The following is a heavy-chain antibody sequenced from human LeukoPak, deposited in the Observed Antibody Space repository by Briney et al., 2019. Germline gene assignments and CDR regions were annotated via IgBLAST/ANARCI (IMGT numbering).Heavy chain of an antibody. D-gene: IGHD3-10*01. CDR3: ARDGEVELFGDYTNMDV. CDR1: GGSISSYY. V-gene: IGHV4-59*12. Sequence: SETLSLTCTVSGGSISSYYWSWIRQPPGKGLEWIGYIYYSGSTNYNSSLKSRVTISVDTSKNQFSLKLSSVTAADTAVYYCARDGEVELFGDYTNMDVWGQGTTVTVSS. J-gene: IGHJ6*02. CDR2: IYYSGST.